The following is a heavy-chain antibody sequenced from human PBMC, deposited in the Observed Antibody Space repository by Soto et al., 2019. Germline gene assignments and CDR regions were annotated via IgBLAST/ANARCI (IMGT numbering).Heavy chain of an antibody. Sequence: SETLSLTCTVSGGSFSSYYWTWIRQPPGKGLEWIGYIYYSGSTIYNPSLKSRVTISINTSKSQFSLKLSSVSAADTGLYYCARTSNWNYEIDYWGQGTLVTVSS. CDR2: IYYSGST. J-gene: IGHJ4*02. D-gene: IGHD1-7*01. CDR1: GGSFSSYY. V-gene: IGHV4-59*01. CDR3: ARTSNWNYEIDY.